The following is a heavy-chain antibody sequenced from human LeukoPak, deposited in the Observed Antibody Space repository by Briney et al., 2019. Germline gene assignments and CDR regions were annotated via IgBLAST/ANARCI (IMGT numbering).Heavy chain of an antibody. J-gene: IGHJ3*02. CDR3: ATDLGSGYDSGAFDI. CDR1: GYTLTELS. CDR2: FDPEDGET. Sequence: ASVKVSCKVSGYTLTELSMHWVRQAPGKGLEWMGGFDPEDGETIYAQKFQGRVTMTEDTSTDTAYMELSSLRSEDTAVYYCATDLGSGYDSGAFDIWGQGTMVTVSS. D-gene: IGHD5-12*01. V-gene: IGHV1-24*01.